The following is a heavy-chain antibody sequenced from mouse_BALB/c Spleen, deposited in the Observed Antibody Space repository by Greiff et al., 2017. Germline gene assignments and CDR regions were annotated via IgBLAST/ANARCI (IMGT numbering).Heavy chain of an antibody. CDR2: ISYSGST. CDR1: GYSITSDYA. J-gene: IGHJ2*01. CDR3: ARWGGRGYFDY. V-gene: IGHV3-2*02. D-gene: IGHD3-3*01. Sequence: VQLQQSGPGLVKPSQSLSLTCTVTGYSITSDYAWNWIRQFPGNKLEWMGYISYSGSTSYNPSLKSRISITRDTSKNQFFLQLNSVTTEDTATYYCARWGGRGYFDYWGQGTTLTVSS.